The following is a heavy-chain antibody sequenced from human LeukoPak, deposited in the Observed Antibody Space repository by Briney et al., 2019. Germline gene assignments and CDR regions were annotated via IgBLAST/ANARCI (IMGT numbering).Heavy chain of an antibody. CDR1: GGSISSSSYY. J-gene: IGHJ4*02. CDR2: IYYSGST. CDR3: ARRGIVVPATSDY. Sequence: SSETLSLTCTVSGGSISSSSYYWGWIRQPPGKGPEWIGSIYYSGSTYYNPSLKSRVTISVDTSKNQFSLKLSSVTAADTAVYYCARRGIVVPATSDYWGQGTLVTVSS. V-gene: IGHV4-39*01. D-gene: IGHD2-2*01.